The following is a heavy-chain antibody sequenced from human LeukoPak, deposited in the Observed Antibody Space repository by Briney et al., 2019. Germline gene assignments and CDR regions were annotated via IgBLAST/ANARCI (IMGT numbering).Heavy chain of an antibody. D-gene: IGHD3-16*01. Sequence: PSGTLSLTCAVPGGSISSSNWWSWVRQPPGKGLEWIGEIYHSGSTNYNPSLKSRVTISVDTSKNQFSLKLSSVTAADTAVYYCARTTFTFGGVPRVDAFDIWGQGTMVTVSS. V-gene: IGHV4-4*02. CDR3: ARTTFTFGGVPRVDAFDI. J-gene: IGHJ3*02. CDR1: GGSISSSNW. CDR2: IYHSGST.